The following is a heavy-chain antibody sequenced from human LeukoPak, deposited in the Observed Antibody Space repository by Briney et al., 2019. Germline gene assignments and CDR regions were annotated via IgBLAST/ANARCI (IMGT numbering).Heavy chain of an antibody. J-gene: IGHJ4*02. CDR2: IYYSGST. V-gene: IGHV4-34*01. CDR3: ARVASSWYGDADY. Sequence: SETLSLTCAVYGGSFSGYYWSWIRQPPGKGLEWIGSIYYSGSTYYNPSLKSRVTISVDTSKNQFSLKLSSVTAADTAVYYCARVASSWYGDADYWGQGTLVTVSS. CDR1: GGSFSGYY. D-gene: IGHD6-13*01.